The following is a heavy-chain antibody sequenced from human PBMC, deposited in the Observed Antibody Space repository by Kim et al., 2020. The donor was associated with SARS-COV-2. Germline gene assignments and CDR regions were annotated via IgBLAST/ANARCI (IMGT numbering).Heavy chain of an antibody. V-gene: IGHV4-39*01. Sequence: SPSLKSRVNISVDRSKNQISLKLSSVTAADTALYYCARHLFGELPRGGYWGQGTLVTVSS. J-gene: IGHJ4*02. D-gene: IGHD3-10*02. CDR3: ARHLFGELPRGGY.